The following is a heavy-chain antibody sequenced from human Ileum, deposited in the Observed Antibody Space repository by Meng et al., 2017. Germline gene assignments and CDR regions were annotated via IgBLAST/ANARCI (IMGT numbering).Heavy chain of an antibody. CDR3: ARGVNAGVDY. CDR1: GSTFSSLH. D-gene: IGHD7-27*01. CDR2: MSPENGNT. V-gene: IGHV1-8*01. J-gene: IGHJ4*02. Sequence: VQMGQCGAEVKTPGASVKVSCKASGSTFSSLHINWVRQATGQGPEWMGWMSPENGNTAYAQKFQGRVTMTRDTSVSTAYMELSGLTSDDSGVYYCARGVNAGVDYWGQGTLVTVSS.